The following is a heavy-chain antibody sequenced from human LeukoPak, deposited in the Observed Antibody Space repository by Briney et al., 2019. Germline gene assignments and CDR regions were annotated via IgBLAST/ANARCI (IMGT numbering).Heavy chain of an antibody. CDR3: AKGLAAAEDF. V-gene: IGHV3-23*01. J-gene: IGHJ4*02. D-gene: IGHD6-25*01. CDR1: GFTFSNYA. CDR2: IGDSADSI. Sequence: GGSLRLSCVASGFTFSNYAMTWVRQAPGKGLEWVSIIGDSADSIYYADSVKGRFTISRDNSKNTLYLQMNSLRPEDTAVCYCAKGLAAAEDFWGQGTLVTVSS.